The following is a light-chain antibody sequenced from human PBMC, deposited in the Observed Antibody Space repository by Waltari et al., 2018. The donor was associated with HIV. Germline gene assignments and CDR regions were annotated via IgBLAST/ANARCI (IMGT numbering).Light chain of an antibody. CDR3: QQRSNWAVT. Sequence: EIVLTQSPATLSLSPGERATLSCRASQSVSSYFAWYQQKAGQAPRLLIYDASNMATGIPVRFSGSGSGTDFTLTISRLEPEDFAVYYCQQRSNWAVTFGGGTKVEIK. J-gene: IGKJ4*01. CDR2: DAS. CDR1: QSVSSY. V-gene: IGKV3-11*01.